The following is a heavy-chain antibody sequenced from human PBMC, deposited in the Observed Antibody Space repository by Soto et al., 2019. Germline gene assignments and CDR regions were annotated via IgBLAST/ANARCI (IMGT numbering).Heavy chain of an antibody. CDR1: GGTFSSYA. CDR3: GRERAVAGFDC. Sequence: ASLKVSCKASGGTFSSYAISWVRQAPGQGLEWMGGIIPIFGTANYAQKFQGRVTITADESTSTAYMELSSLRSEDTAVYYCGRERAVAGFDCWGQGTLVTVSS. V-gene: IGHV1-69*13. J-gene: IGHJ4*02. D-gene: IGHD6-19*01. CDR2: IIPIFGTA.